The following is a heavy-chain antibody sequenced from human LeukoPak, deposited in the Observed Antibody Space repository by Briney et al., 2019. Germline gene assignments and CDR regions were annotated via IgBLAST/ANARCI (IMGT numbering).Heavy chain of an antibody. CDR3: AREGYQLLGTFGY. CDR2: INHSGST. CDR1: GGSFSGYY. V-gene: IGHV4-34*01. J-gene: IGHJ4*02. D-gene: IGHD2-2*01. Sequence: PSETLSLTCAVYGGSFSGYYWSWIRQPPGKGLEWIGEINHSGSTNYNPSLKSRVTISVDTSKNQFSLKLSSVTAADTAVSYCAREGYQLLGTFGYWGQGTLVTVSS.